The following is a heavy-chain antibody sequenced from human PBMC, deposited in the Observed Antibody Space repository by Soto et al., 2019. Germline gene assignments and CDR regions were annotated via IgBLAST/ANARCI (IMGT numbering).Heavy chain of an antibody. J-gene: IGHJ4*02. V-gene: IGHV3-23*01. D-gene: IGHD3-22*01. CDR1: GFTFSSYA. CDR2: ISGSGGST. Sequence: GGSLRLSCAASGFTFSSYAMSWVRQAPGKGLEWVSAISGSGGSTYYADSVKGRFTISRDNSKNTLYLQMNSLRAEDTAVYYCAKDLSNSLSDYYDSSGYDYWGQGTLVTVSS. CDR3: AKDLSNSLSDYYDSSGYDY.